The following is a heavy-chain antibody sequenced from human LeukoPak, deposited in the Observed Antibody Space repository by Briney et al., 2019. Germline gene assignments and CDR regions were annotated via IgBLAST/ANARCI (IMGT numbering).Heavy chain of an antibody. CDR2: VWSDGNGK. J-gene: IGHJ4*02. D-gene: IGHD4-17*01. CDR3: VSVLTVTFDS. Sequence: PGGSLRLSCAESGFTFSTYGMHWVRQAPGKGLEWVALVWSDGNGKFYADSVKGRFTISRDNSKNTVYLQMNSLRAEDTAVYYCVSVLTVTFDSWGQGTLVTVSS. V-gene: IGHV3-33*01. CDR1: GFTFSTYG.